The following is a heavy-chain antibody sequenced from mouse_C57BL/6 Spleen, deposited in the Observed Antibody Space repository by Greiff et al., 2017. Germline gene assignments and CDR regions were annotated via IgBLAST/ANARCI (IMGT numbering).Heavy chain of an antibody. Sequence: QVQLQQSGPELVKPGASVKISCKASGYAFSSSWMNWVKQRPGKGLEWIGRIYPGDGDTNYNGKFKGKATLTADKSSSTAYMQLSSLTSEDSAVYFCARRDYGSSSFADWGQGTLVTVSA. D-gene: IGHD1-1*01. CDR1: GYAFSSSW. CDR3: ARRDYGSSSFAD. V-gene: IGHV1-82*01. J-gene: IGHJ3*01. CDR2: IYPGDGDT.